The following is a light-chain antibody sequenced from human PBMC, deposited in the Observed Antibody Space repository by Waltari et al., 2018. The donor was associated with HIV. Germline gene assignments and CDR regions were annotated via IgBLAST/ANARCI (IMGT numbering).Light chain of an antibody. CDR2: AAS. J-gene: IGKJ2*01. CDR1: QDIARW. V-gene: IGKV1-12*01. CDR3: QQSKTFPLD. Sequence: DIQMTQSPSSVSAFVGDRVTITCRPSQDIARWLAWYQQKPGKAPKLLIYAASSLHSGVPSRFSGNGSGTDFTLTISSLQPADSATYYCQQSKTFPLDFGQGSKLEI.